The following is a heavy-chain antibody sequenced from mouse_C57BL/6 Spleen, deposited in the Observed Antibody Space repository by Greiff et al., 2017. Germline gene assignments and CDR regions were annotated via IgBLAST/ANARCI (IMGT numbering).Heavy chain of an antibody. CDR3: ARGEELGHWYFDV. J-gene: IGHJ1*03. CDR2: ISYDGSN. CDR1: GYSITSGYY. Sequence: EVQLQESGPGLVKPSQSLSLTCSVTGYSITSGYYWNWIRQFPGNKLEWMGYISYDGSNNYNPSLKNRISITRATSKNQFCLKLNSVTTEDTATYCGARGEELGHWYFDVWGTGTTVTVSS. V-gene: IGHV3-6*01. D-gene: IGHD4-1*01.